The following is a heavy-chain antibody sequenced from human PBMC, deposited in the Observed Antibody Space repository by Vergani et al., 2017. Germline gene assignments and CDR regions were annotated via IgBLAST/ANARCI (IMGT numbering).Heavy chain of an antibody. CDR2: IKQDGSEK. D-gene: IGHD3-10*01. CDR3: ARDAILLWVGELFAYYYYMDV. CDR1: GFTFSSYW. J-gene: IGHJ6*03. V-gene: IGHV3-7*01. Sequence: EVQLVESGGGLVQPGGSLRLSCAASGFTFSSYWMSWVRQAPGKGLEWVANIKQDGSEKYYVDSVKGRFTSARYNAKNSLYLQMNSLRAEDTAVYYCARDAILLWVGELFAYYYYMDVWGKGTTVTVSS.